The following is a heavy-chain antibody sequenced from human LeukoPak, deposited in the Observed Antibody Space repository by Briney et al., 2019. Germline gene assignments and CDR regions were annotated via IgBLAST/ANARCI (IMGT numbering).Heavy chain of an antibody. Sequence: ASVKVSCKASGGTFSSYAISWVRQAPGQGLEWMGGIIPIFGTANYAQKFQGRVTITADESTSTAYMELSSLRSEDTAVYYCARGSGGYYGGGYFDYWGQGTLVTVSS. CDR3: ARGSGGYYGGGYFDY. CDR2: IIPIFGTA. J-gene: IGHJ4*02. D-gene: IGHD1-26*01. CDR1: GGTFSSYA. V-gene: IGHV1-69*13.